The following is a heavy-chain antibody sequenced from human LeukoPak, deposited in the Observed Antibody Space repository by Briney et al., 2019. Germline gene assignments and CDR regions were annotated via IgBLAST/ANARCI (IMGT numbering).Heavy chain of an antibody. Sequence: SQTLSLTCSVSGDSISSGGYYWHWIRQHPEKGLEWIGYIYSTGTTYYNPPLTSRLTMSLDTPKNQFSLKVTSVTAADTAVYFCARDRPDTTSPTTVGRFDPWGQGTLVTVSS. V-gene: IGHV4-31*03. CDR2: IYSTGTT. D-gene: IGHD1-26*01. CDR3: ARDRPDTTSPTTVGRFDP. CDR1: GDSISSGGYY. J-gene: IGHJ5*02.